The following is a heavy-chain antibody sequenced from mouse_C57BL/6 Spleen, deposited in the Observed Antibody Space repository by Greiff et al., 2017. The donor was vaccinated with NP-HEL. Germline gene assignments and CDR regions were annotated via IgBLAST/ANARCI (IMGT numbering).Heavy chain of an antibody. CDR2: ISDGGSYT. J-gene: IGHJ3*01. Sequence: DVHLVESGGGLVKPGGSLKLSCAASGFTFSSYAMSWVRQTPEKRLEWVATISDGGSYTYYPDNVKGRFTISRDNAKNNLYLQMSHLKSEDTAMYYCARGGSSPAWFAYWGQGTLVTVSA. V-gene: IGHV5-4*01. D-gene: IGHD1-1*01. CDR3: ARGGSSPAWFAY. CDR1: GFTFSSYA.